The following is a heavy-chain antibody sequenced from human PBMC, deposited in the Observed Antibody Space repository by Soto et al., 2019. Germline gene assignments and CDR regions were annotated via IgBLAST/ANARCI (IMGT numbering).Heavy chain of an antibody. CDR1: GYTFTGYF. Sequence: ASVKVSCKASGYTFTGYFIHRVRQAPGQGLEWMGWINPNTGGTNYAQQFQGSVTMTRDTSISTAYMELSTLKSDDAAVYYCARLMDPYSGPHLDIWGQGTMVTVSS. CDR3: ARLMDPYSGPHLDI. V-gene: IGHV1-2*02. CDR2: INPNTGGT. J-gene: IGHJ3*02. D-gene: IGHD1-26*01.